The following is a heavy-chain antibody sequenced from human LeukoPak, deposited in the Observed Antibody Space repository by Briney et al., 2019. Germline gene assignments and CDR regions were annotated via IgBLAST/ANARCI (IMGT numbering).Heavy chain of an antibody. J-gene: IGHJ6*03. D-gene: IGHD3-16*01. CDR1: GYTFTGYY. V-gene: IGHV1-2*02. CDR2: INPNSGGT. Sequence: GASVKVSCKASGYTFTGYYMHWVRQAPGQGLEWMGWINPNSGGTNYAQKFQGRVTMTRDTSISTAYMELSRLRSDDTAVYYCARSRVWGRGSYMDVWGKGTTVTVSS. CDR3: ARSRVWGRGSYMDV.